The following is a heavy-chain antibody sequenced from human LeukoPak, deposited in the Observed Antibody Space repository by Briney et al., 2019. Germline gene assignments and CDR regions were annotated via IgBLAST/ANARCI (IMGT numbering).Heavy chain of an antibody. CDR1: GYTFTGYY. D-gene: IGHD3-3*01. Sequence: ASVKVSCKASGYTFTGYYMHWVRQAPGQGLEWMGWINPNSGGTNYAQKFQGRVTMTRDTSISTAYMELSRLRSDDTAVYYCARLYRVLDACGMDVWGQGTTVTVSS. J-gene: IGHJ6*02. CDR3: ARLYRVLDACGMDV. V-gene: IGHV1-2*02. CDR2: INPNSGGT.